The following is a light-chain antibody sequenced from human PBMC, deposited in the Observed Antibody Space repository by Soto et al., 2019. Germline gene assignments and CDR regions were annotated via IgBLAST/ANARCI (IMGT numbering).Light chain of an antibody. V-gene: IGLV2-14*03. CDR2: DVA. CDR3: SSYTNTLGV. Sequence: QSALTQPASVSGSPGQSITISCTGTSSDIGSYNYVSWYQQHPGKAPKLIIYDVASRPSGVSDRFSGSKSGNTASLTISGLQDEDEADYYCSSYTNTLGVFGGGTKVTVL. CDR1: SSDIGSYNY. J-gene: IGLJ3*02.